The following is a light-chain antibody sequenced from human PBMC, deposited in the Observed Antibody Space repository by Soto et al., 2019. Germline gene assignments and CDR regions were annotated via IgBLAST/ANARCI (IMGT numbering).Light chain of an antibody. CDR2: DAS. CDR1: QSVSSY. V-gene: IGKV3-11*01. Sequence: EIVLTQSPATLSLSPGERATLSCRASQSVSSYLAWYQQKPGQAPRLLIYDASNTATGIPASFSGSGSGTDFTLTISSLEPEDFAVYYCQQRSNWLTFGGGTKVEIK. CDR3: QQRSNWLT. J-gene: IGKJ4*01.